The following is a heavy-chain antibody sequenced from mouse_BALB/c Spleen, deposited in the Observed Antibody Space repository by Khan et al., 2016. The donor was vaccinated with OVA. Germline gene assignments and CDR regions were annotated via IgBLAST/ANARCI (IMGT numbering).Heavy chain of an antibody. D-gene: IGHD6-1*01. CDR3: ARLDCNGTMDY. Sequence: QIQLVQSGPELKKPGETVKISCKASGYSFTNFGMNWVKLAPGKGLKWMGWINTYTGEPKYADVFKGRFAFSLETSVSTAYLQINYLKNEDTATYGSARLDCNGTMDYWGQGTSVTVSS. J-gene: IGHJ4*01. V-gene: IGHV9-3-1*01. CDR1: GYSFTNFG. CDR2: INTYTGEP.